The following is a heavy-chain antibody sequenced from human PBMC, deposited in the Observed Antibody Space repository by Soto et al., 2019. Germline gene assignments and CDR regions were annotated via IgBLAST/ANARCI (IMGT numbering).Heavy chain of an antibody. CDR2: INHSGST. Sequence: QVQLQQWGAGLLKPSETLSLTCAVNGGSCSGYYWSWIRQPPGKGLECIGEINHSGSTNYNPSLKSRVTISVDTSKNEFSLKLSSVTAADTAVYYCASVTGRNYYGMGVWGQGAPGSVSS. CDR1: GGSCSGYY. J-gene: IGHJ6*02. CDR3: ASVTGRNYYGMGV. V-gene: IGHV4-34*01. D-gene: IGHD2-21*02.